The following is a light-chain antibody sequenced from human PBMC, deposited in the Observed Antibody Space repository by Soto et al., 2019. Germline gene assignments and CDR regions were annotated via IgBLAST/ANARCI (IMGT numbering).Light chain of an antibody. J-gene: IGLJ1*01. CDR2: SNN. V-gene: IGLV1-44*01. CDR1: SSNIGSNT. Sequence: QLVLTQPPSASGTPGQRVTISCSGSSSNIGSNTVNWYQQLPGTAPKLLIYSNNQRPSGVPDRFSGSKSGTSASPAISGLQSEDEADYYCAAWDDSLNGNVFGTGTKLTVL. CDR3: AAWDDSLNGNV.